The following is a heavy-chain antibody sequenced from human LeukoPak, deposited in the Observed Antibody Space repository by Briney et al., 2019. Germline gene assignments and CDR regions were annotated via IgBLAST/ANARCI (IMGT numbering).Heavy chain of an antibody. CDR2: ISGSGGST. CDR3: AKDAKRYCSGGSCYSDFDY. Sequence: GGSLRLSCAASGFTFSSYAMSWVRQAPGKGLEWVSAISGSGGSTYYADSVKGRFTISRDNSKNTLYLQMNSLRAEDTAVYYCAKDAKRYCSGGSCYSDFDYWGQGTLVTVSS. J-gene: IGHJ4*02. V-gene: IGHV3-23*01. CDR1: GFTFSSYA. D-gene: IGHD2-15*01.